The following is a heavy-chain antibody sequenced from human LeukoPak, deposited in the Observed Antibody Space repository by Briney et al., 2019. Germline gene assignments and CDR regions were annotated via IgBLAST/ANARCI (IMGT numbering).Heavy chain of an antibody. CDR2: IYYSGST. CDR1: GGSISSSSYY. V-gene: IGHV4-39*01. D-gene: IGHD6-13*01. J-gene: IGHJ3*02. Sequence: SETPSLTCTVSGGSISSSSYYWGWIRQPPGKGLEWIGSIYYSGSTYYNPSLKSRVTISVDTSKNQFSLKLSSVTAADTAVYYCASAAPGYSSSWYPDAFDIWGQGTMATVSS. CDR3: ASAAPGYSSSWYPDAFDI.